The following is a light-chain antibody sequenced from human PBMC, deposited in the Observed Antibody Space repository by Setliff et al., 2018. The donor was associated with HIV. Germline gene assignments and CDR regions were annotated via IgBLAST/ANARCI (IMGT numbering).Light chain of an antibody. CDR2: EVS. J-gene: IGLJ3*02. Sequence: QSALTQPASVSGSPGQSIPISCTGTSSDVGGYNYVCWYQQHPGKAPKLMIYEVSNRPSGVSNRFSGSKSGNTASLTISGLQAEDEADYYCTSYTSSSTLVFGGGTKVTVL. CDR3: TSYTSSSTLV. CDR1: SSDVGGYNY. V-gene: IGLV2-14*01.